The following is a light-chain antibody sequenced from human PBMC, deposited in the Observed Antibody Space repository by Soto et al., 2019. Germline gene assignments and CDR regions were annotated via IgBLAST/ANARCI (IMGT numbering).Light chain of an antibody. J-gene: IGLJ3*02. V-gene: IGLV2-23*01. CDR2: EDT. CDR1: SSDVGTYNL. Sequence: QSALTQPASVSGSPGQSITISCTGSSSDVGTYNLVSWYQQHPGKAPKVMIYEDTKRPSGVSNRFSGSKSGNTAFLTISGLQVEDEADYHCCAYATGSNLVFGGGTQLTVL. CDR3: CAYATGSNLV.